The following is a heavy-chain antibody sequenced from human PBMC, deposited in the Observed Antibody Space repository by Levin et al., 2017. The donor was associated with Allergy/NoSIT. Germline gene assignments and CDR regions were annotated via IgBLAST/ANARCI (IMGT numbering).Heavy chain of an antibody. CDR2: IEENGSQK. J-gene: IGHJ4*02. CDR3: ASGGHIDY. CDR1: GFTFSNFW. D-gene: IGHD3-10*01. Sequence: GGSLRLSCAASGFTFSNFWMSWVRLAPGKGLEWVANIEENGSQKNYVDSVKGRFTISRDNAKNSLFLQMNSLRAEDTAVYYCASGGHIDYCGPGTLVTVSS. V-gene: IGHV3-7*01.